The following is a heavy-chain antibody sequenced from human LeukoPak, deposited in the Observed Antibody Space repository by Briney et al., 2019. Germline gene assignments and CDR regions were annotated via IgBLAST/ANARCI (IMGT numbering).Heavy chain of an antibody. Sequence: PSETLSLTCTVSGGSISNYYWSWIRQPAGKGLEWIGRIYASGSTNYNPSLKSRVTMSVDKSKNQFSLNLNSVTAADTAVYYCARHQQQLARWHDAFDIWGQGTVVTVSS. CDR3: ARHQQQLARWHDAFDI. J-gene: IGHJ3*02. CDR2: IYASGST. CDR1: GGSISNYY. V-gene: IGHV4-4*07. D-gene: IGHD1-1*01.